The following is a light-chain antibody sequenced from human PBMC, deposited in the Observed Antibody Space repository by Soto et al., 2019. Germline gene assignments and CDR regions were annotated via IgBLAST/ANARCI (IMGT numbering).Light chain of an antibody. CDR1: SGHSSYI. CDR3: ETWVSNTYV. J-gene: IGLJ1*01. Sequence: QSVLTQSSSASASLGSSVKLTCTLSSGHSSYIIAWHQQQPGKAPRYLMKLEGSGSYNTGSGVPDRFSGSSSGADRYLTISNLQFEDEADYYCETWVSNTYVFGPGTKLTVL. V-gene: IGLV4-60*02. CDR2: LEGSGSY.